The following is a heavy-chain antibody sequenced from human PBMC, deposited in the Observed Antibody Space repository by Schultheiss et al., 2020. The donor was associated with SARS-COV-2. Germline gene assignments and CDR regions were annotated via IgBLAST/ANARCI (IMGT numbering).Heavy chain of an antibody. J-gene: IGHJ6*02. Sequence: SETLSLTCTVSGGSISSYYWSWIRQPPGKGLEWIGEINHSGSTNYNPSLKSRVTISVDTSKNQFSLKLSSVTAADTAVYYCARGGRSPRGGMDVWGQGTTVTVSS. CDR3: ARGGRSPRGGMDV. CDR1: GGSISSYY. CDR2: INHSGST. V-gene: IGHV4-59*12. D-gene: IGHD3-10*01.